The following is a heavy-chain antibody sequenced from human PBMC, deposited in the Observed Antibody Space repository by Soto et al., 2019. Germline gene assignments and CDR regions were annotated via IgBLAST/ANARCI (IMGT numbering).Heavy chain of an antibody. CDR1: GGTFSSYA. CDR3: ARELGYCSGGSCYPGEFDP. Sequence: SVKFSCKASGGTFSSYAISWVRQAPGQGLEWMGGIIPIFGTANYAQKFQGRVTITADESTSTAYMELSSLRSEDTAVYYCARELGYCSGGSCYPGEFDPWGQGTLVTVSS. D-gene: IGHD2-15*01. CDR2: IIPIFGTA. V-gene: IGHV1-69*13. J-gene: IGHJ5*02.